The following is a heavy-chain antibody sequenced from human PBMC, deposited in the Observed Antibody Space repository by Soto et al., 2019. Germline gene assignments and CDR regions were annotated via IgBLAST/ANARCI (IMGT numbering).Heavy chain of an antibody. J-gene: IGHJ3*02. Sequence: QVQLVESGGGVVQPGMSLGLSCATSGFSFSSHAIHWVRQAPGKGLEWVAQIWSDGSNRYYADSMRGRFTISRDFSNNMAFLQMDSLRAEDTAVYYCARDGQSPAPYAFDMWGQGTLVIVSS. CDR1: GFSFSSHA. CDR3: ARDGQSPAPYAFDM. CDR2: IWSDGSNR. V-gene: IGHV3-33*01.